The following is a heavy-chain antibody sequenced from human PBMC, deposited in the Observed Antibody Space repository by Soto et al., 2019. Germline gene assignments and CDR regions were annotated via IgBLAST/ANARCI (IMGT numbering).Heavy chain of an antibody. CDR1: GYSFTSYW. Sequence: PGESLKISCKGSGYSFTSYWISWVRQMPGKGLEWMGRIDPSDSYTNYSPSFQGHVTISADKSISTAYLQWSSLKASDTATYYCAKQLVVVAASHYYYYGMDVWGQGTTVTVSS. J-gene: IGHJ6*02. V-gene: IGHV5-10-1*01. D-gene: IGHD2-15*01. CDR2: IDPSDSYT. CDR3: AKQLVVVAASHYYYYGMDV.